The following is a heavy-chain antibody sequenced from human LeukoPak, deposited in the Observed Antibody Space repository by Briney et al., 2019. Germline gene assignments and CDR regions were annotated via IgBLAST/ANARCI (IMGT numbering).Heavy chain of an antibody. CDR2: INSDGSST. Sequence: GGSLRLSCAASGFTFSSYWMHWVRQAPGEGLVWVSRINSDGSSTSYADSVKGRFTISRDNAKNTLYLQMNSLRAEDTAVYYCARSSIDERDYYYYYGMDVWGQGTTVTVSS. D-gene: IGHD6-6*01. CDR1: GFTFSSYW. J-gene: IGHJ6*02. CDR3: ARSSIDERDYYYYYGMDV. V-gene: IGHV3-74*01.